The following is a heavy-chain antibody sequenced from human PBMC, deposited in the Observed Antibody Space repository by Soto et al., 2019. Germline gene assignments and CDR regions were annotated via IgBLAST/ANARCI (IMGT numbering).Heavy chain of an antibody. CDR3: ATVYHDASGYIYYYFDY. CDR1: GDTFSIYA. Sequence: QVQLEQSGAEVQKPGSSVKVSCKASGDTFSIYAISWVRQAPGEGLEWMGGIIPIFGKPNYAQKFQGRVTITADKSTNTAYMELSSLRSEDTAVYYCATVYHDASGYIYYYFDYWGQGTLVTVSS. V-gene: IGHV1-69*06. J-gene: IGHJ4*02. D-gene: IGHD3-22*01. CDR2: IIPIFGKP.